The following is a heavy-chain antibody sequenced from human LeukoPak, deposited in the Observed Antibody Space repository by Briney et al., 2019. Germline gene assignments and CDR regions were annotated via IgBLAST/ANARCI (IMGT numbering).Heavy chain of an antibody. V-gene: IGHV1-69*13. D-gene: IGHD3-16*02. J-gene: IGHJ4*02. CDR1: GGTFSSYA. CDR3: ARVIRLGELSSHLDY. Sequence: SVKVSCKASGGTFSSYAISWVRQAPGQGLEWMGGIIPIFGTADYAQKFQGRVTITADESTSTAYMELSSLRSEDTAVYYCARVIRLGELSSHLDYWGQGTLVTVSS. CDR2: IIPIFGTA.